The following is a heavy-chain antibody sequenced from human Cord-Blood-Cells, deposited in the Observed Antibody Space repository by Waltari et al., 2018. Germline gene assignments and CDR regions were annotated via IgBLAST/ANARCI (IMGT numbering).Heavy chain of an antibody. D-gene: IGHD3-22*01. CDR3: ARTLYDSSGYYSDAFDI. V-gene: IGHV4-34*01. J-gene: IGHJ3*02. CDR2: STHSGST. Sequence: QVQLQQWGAGLLKPSETLSLTCAVYGGSFSGYYWSWIRQPPGKGLEWIGESTHSGSTNSNPSLMVRVTRSVDTSKNQFSLKLSSVTAADTAGYYCARTLYDSSGYYSDAFDIWGQGTMVTVSS. CDR1: GGSFSGYY.